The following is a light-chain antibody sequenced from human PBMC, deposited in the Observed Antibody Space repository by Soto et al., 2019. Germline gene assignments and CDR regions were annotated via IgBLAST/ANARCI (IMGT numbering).Light chain of an antibody. J-gene: IGKJ1*01. V-gene: IGKV3-11*02. Sequence: EIVLTQSPATLSLSPGERATLSCRASQSVSSYLAWYQQKAGQAPRLLSYDASNKDTGIPARFSGSGSGRDFALSISSREPEDFAVYYWQQRSNWPPWTFGQGTKVEIK. CDR3: QQRSNWPPWT. CDR2: DAS. CDR1: QSVSSY.